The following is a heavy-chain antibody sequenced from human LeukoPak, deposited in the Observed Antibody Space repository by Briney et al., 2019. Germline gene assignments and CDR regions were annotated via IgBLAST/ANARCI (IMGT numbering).Heavy chain of an antibody. CDR1: GVDVNNKY. D-gene: IGHD3-16*01. V-gene: IGHV3-53*01. J-gene: IGHJ4*02. CDR2: LYSGGNT. Sequence: PGGSLSLSCVASGVDVNNKYMTWVRQAPGKGLEWVSILYSGGNTYYADSVKGRFRISRDNYKNTLYLQMTSLRAEDTAVYYCAKGLYRDRRHPAFAFDYWGQGSLVTVSS. CDR3: AKGLYRDRRHPAFAFDY.